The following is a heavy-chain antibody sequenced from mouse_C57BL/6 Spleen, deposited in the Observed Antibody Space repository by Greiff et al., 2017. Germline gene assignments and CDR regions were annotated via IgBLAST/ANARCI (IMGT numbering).Heavy chain of an antibody. J-gene: IGHJ1*03. Sequence: VQLQQPGAELVRPGSSVKLSCKASGYTFTSYWMHWVKQRPIQGLEWIGNIDPSDSETHYNQKFKDKATLTVDKSSSTAYRQLSSLTSEDSAVYYCASYDGYYVDNWYFDVWGTGTTVTVSS. CDR3: ASYDGYYVDNWYFDV. CDR1: GYTFTSYW. CDR2: IDPSDSET. V-gene: IGHV1-52*01. D-gene: IGHD2-3*01.